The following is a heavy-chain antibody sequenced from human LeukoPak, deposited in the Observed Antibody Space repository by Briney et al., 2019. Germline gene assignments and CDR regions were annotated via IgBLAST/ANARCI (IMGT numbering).Heavy chain of an antibody. V-gene: IGHV4-39*01. Sequence: SETLSLTCAVSGGSISSSNYYWGWIRQPPGKGLEWIGSMYYSGSTYYNPSLKSRVTMSVDTSKNQFSLKLSSVTAADTAVYYCARVGATNCYHYYYMDVWGKGTTVTVSS. J-gene: IGHJ6*03. D-gene: IGHD1-26*01. CDR3: ARVGATNCYHYYYMDV. CDR1: GGSISSSNYY. CDR2: MYYSGST.